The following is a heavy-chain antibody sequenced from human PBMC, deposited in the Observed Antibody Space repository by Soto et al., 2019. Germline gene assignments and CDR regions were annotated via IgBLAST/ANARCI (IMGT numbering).Heavy chain of an antibody. V-gene: IGHV4-4*07. Sequence: SETLSLTCTVSGGSISSYYWSWIRQPAGKGLEWIGRIYTSGSTNYNPSLKSRVTMSVDTSKNQFSLKLSSVTAADTAVYYCARGSNYYDSSGYYHYYGMDVWGQGTTVTVSS. CDR3: ARGSNYYDSSGYYHYYGMDV. J-gene: IGHJ6*02. CDR2: IYTSGST. CDR1: GGSISSYY. D-gene: IGHD3-22*01.